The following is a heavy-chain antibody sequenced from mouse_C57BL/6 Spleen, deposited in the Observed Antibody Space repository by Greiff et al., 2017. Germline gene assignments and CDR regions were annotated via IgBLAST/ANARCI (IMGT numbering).Heavy chain of an antibody. CDR1: GYTFTDYE. V-gene: IGHV1-15*01. D-gene: IGHD2-4*01. J-gene: IGHJ4*01. CDR2: IDPETGGT. CDR3: TRYDYDYGGDY. Sequence: QVQLQQSGAEVVRPGASVTLSCKASGYTFTDYEMHWVKQTPVHGLEWIGAIDPETGGTAYNQKFKGKAILTADKSSSTAYMELRSLTSEDSAVYYCTRYDYDYGGDYWGQGTSVTVSS.